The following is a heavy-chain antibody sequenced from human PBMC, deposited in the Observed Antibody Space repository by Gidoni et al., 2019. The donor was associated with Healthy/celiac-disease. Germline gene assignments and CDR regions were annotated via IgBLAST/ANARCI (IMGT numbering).Heavy chain of an antibody. CDR1: GFTFRSYA. Sequence: EVQLLESGGGLVQPGGSLRLSCAASGFTFRSYAMTWVRQAPGKGLEWFSAISGSGGSTYYADSVKGRFTISRDNSKNTLYLQMNSLRAEDTAVYYCAKGESYYDSSGYYYPTYYFDYWGQGTLVTVSS. CDR2: ISGSGGST. CDR3: AKGESYYDSSGYYYPTYYFDY. D-gene: IGHD3-22*01. V-gene: IGHV3-23*01. J-gene: IGHJ4*02.